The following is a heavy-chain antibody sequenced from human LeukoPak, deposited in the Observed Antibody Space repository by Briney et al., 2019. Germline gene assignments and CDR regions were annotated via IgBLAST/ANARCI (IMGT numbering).Heavy chain of an antibody. J-gene: IGHJ1*01. Sequence: SETLSLTCTVSGDSVSSGHWNWIRQPPGKGLEWIGYIYDSGITDYSPSLKSRLTMSVDASNNQFSLTLSSVTAADTAVYYCAGRGHRYSRDWGQGILVTVSS. CDR1: GDSVSSGH. D-gene: IGHD2-15*01. CDR3: AGRGHRYSRD. V-gene: IGHV4-4*09. CDR2: IYDSGIT.